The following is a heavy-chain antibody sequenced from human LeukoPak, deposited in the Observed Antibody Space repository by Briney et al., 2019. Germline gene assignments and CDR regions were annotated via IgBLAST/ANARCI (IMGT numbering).Heavy chain of an antibody. CDR2: ISWDSGKI. CDR3: GNPLVIAAAESLNWFDP. Sequence: PGRSLRLSCEGSGFTFDDYAMHWVRQAPGKGLEWVSDISWDSGKIDYADSVKGRFTISRDNSKNTLYLQMNSLRAEDTAVYYCGNPLVIAAAESLNWFDPWGQGTLVTVSS. D-gene: IGHD6-13*01. V-gene: IGHV3-9*01. J-gene: IGHJ5*02. CDR1: GFTFDDYA.